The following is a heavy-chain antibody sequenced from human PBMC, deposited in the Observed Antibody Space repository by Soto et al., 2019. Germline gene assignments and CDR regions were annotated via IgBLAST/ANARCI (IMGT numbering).Heavy chain of an antibody. CDR1: GYTFTSYY. Sequence: ASVKVSCKASGYTFTSYYMHWVRQAPGQGLERMGIINPSGGSTSYAQKFQGRVTMTRDTSTSTVYMELSSLRSEDTAVYYCAGYGSGSYYNSHSGAFDIWGQGTMVTVSS. CDR2: INPSGGST. J-gene: IGHJ3*02. V-gene: IGHV1-46*01. D-gene: IGHD3-10*01. CDR3: AGYGSGSYYNSHSGAFDI.